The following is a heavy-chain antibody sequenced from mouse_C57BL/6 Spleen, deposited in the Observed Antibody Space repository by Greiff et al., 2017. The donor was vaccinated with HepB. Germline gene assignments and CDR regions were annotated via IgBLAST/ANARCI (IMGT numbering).Heavy chain of an antibody. D-gene: IGHD2-4*01. CDR1: GFTFSDAW. Sequence: EVKLLESGGGLVQPGGSMKLSCAASGFTFSDAWMDWVRQSPEKGLEWVAEIRNKANNHATYYAESVKGRFTISRDDSKSSVYLQMDSLRAEDTGIYYCAPSYDYDSAWFAYWGQGTLVTVSA. V-gene: IGHV6-6*01. CDR3: APSYDYDSAWFAY. J-gene: IGHJ3*01. CDR2: IRNKANNHAT.